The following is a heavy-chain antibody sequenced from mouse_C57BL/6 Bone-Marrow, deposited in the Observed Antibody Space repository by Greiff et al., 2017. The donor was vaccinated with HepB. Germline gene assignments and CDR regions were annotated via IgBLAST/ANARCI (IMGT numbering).Heavy chain of an antibody. Sequence: VQLQQSGAELVRPGASVTLSCKASGYTFTDYEMHWVKQTPVHGLEWIGAIDPETGGTAYNQKFKDKAILTADKSSSTAYMELRSLTSEDSAVYYCTVGGDYYGSSPFDYWGQGTTLTVSS. J-gene: IGHJ2*01. CDR3: TVGGDYYGSSPFDY. D-gene: IGHD1-1*01. CDR2: IDPETGGT. V-gene: IGHV1-15*01. CDR1: GYTFTDYE.